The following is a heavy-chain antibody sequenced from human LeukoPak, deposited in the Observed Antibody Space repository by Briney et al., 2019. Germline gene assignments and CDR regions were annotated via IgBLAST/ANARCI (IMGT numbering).Heavy chain of an antibody. J-gene: IGHJ4*02. CDR3: ARSLEWLLPFDY. V-gene: IGHV4-34*01. D-gene: IGHD3-3*01. Sequence: SETLSLTCAVYGGSFSGYYWSWIRQPPGKGLEWIGEINHSGGTNYNPSLKSRVTISVDTSKNQFSLKLSSVTAADTAVYYCARSLEWLLPFDYWGQGTLVTVSS. CDR2: INHSGGT. CDR1: GGSFSGYY.